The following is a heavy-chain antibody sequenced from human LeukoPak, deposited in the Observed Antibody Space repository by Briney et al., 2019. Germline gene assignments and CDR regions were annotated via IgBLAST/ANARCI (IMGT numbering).Heavy chain of an antibody. J-gene: IGHJ6*03. CDR2: IIPIFGTA. CDR1: GGTFSSYA. Sequence: SVKVSCKASGGTFSSYAISWVRQAPGQGLEWMGGIIPIFGTANYAQKFQGRATITTDESTSTAYMELSSLRSEDTAVYYCARVGRYCSSTSCYTSVDYYYMDVWGKGTTVTVSS. V-gene: IGHV1-69*05. D-gene: IGHD2-2*02. CDR3: ARVGRYCSSTSCYTSVDYYYMDV.